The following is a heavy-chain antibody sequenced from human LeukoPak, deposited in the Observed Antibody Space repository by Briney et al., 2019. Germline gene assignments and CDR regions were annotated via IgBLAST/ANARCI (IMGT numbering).Heavy chain of an antibody. CDR3: ARHAGSWYFDY. J-gene: IGHJ4*02. V-gene: IGHV4-39*01. Sequence: KPSETLSLTCTVSGGSISSSSYYWGWIPQPPGKGREWIGSIYYSGSTYYNPSLKSRVTISVDTSKNQFSLKLSSVTAADTAVYYCARHAGSWYFDYWGQGTLVTVSS. D-gene: IGHD6-13*01. CDR2: IYYSGST. CDR1: GGSISSSSYY.